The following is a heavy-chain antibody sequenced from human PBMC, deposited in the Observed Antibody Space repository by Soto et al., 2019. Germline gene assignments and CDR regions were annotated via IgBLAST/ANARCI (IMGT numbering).Heavy chain of an antibody. V-gene: IGHV3-23*01. Sequence: VGSLVLSGSASGFTFRNYAMTWARQAPGKGLEWVSSLLRSGSSAYYADSVRGRFTISSDTSSNSLYLQMDNLRAEDTAIYYCAKDAISGDGIWLMDSWGQGTVVTVSS. D-gene: IGHD3-16*01. CDR3: AKDAISGDGIWLMDS. CDR1: GFTFRNYA. CDR2: LLRSGSSA. J-gene: IGHJ5*02.